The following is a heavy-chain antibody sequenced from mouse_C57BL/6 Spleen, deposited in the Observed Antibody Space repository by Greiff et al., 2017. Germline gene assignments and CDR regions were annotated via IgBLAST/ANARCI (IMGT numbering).Heavy chain of an antibody. Sequence: EVKVVESGAELVRPGASVKLSCTASGFNIKDDYMHWVKQRPEQGLEWIGWIDPENGDTEYASKFQGKATITADTSSNTAYLQLSSLTSEDTAVYYCTTKDYDGFAYWGQGTLVTVSA. J-gene: IGHJ3*01. CDR1: GFNIKDDY. V-gene: IGHV14-4*01. CDR2: IDPENGDT. CDR3: TTKDYDGFAY. D-gene: IGHD2-4*01.